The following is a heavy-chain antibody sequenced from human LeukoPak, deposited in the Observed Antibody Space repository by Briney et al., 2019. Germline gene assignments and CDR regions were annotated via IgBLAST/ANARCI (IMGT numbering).Heavy chain of an antibody. CDR2: ISWNSGSI. D-gene: IGHD5-12*01. CDR3: AKDGGYSGYDSRFDY. Sequence: GGSLRLSCAASGFTFDDYAMHWVRQAPGKGLEWVSGISWNSGSIGYADSVKGRFTISRDNAKNSLYLQMNSLRAEDTALYYCAKDGGYSGYDSRFDYWGQGTLVTVSS. V-gene: IGHV3-9*01. CDR1: GFTFDDYA. J-gene: IGHJ4*02.